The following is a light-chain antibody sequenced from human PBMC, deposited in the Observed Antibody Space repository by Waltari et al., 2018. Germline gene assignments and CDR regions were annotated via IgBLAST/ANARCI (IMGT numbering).Light chain of an antibody. Sequence: QSALTQPASVSGSPGPSITISCTGTSSDIGVSTYVSCYQQPPGKAPKLMLFDFGNPPLVVSYRFSVSRSGNTASLTISGLQAEDEADYYCSSYTTGSTYVFGTGTKVIVL. J-gene: IGLJ1*01. V-gene: IGLV2-14*03. CDR3: SSYTTGSTYV. CDR2: DFG. CDR1: SSDIGVSTY.